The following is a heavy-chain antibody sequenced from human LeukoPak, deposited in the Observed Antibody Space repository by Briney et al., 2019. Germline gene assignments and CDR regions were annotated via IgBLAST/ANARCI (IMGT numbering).Heavy chain of an antibody. V-gene: IGHV3-30*18. CDR1: GFTFSSYG. CDR3: AKDVNFDWLLPDY. Sequence: PGRSLRLSCAASGFTFSSYGMHWVRQAPGKGLEWVAVISYDGSNKYYADSVKGRFTISRDNSKNTQYLQMNSLRAEDTAVYYCAKDVNFDWLLPDYWGQGTLVTVSS. D-gene: IGHD3-9*01. CDR2: ISYDGSNK. J-gene: IGHJ4*02.